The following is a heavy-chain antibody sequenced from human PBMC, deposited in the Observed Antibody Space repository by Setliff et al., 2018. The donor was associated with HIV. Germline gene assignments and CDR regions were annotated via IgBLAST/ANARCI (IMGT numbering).Heavy chain of an antibody. CDR1: GDSISSHY. CDR3: ARDDSNADSGGTGWFDP. V-gene: IGHV4-59*11. Sequence: PSETLSLTCAVSGDSISSHYWSWIRQPPGKGLEWIGYIYNSGTTNYNPSLKSRVTMSVHTSKNKFSLKLSSVTAAETAVYYCARDDSNADSGGTGWFDPWGQGTLVTV. CDR2: IYNSGTT. J-gene: IGHJ5*02. D-gene: IGHD1-1*01.